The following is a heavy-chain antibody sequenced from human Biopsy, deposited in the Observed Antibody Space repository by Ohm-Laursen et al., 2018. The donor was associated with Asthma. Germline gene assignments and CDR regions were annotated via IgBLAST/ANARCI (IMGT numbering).Heavy chain of an antibody. V-gene: IGHV3-30*03. D-gene: IGHD3-22*01. CDR1: GFVFSQCG. CDR3: ARQSGQDYGDSSGFDI. CDR2: VSSDGHNK. J-gene: IGHJ3*02. Sequence: SLRLSCAAFGFVFSQCGMHWVRQGPGKGLEWVALVSSDGHNKYYEGSVKGRFTISRDNSRNRLYLQINRLTVEDSAVYFCARQSGQDYGDSSGFDIWGQGTKVAVSS.